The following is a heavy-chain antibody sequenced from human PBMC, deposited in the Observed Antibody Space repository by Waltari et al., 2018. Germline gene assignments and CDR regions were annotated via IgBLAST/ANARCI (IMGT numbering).Heavy chain of an antibody. V-gene: IGHV3-7*03. CDR1: GFTFSSYW. D-gene: IGHD4-17*01. CDR3: ARIYYGDYVVY. Sequence: EVQLVESGGGLVQPGGSLRLSCAATGFTFSSYWMSWVRQAPGKGLEWVANIKQDGSEKYYVDSVKGRFTISRDNAKNSLYLQMNSLRAEDTAVYYCARIYYGDYVVYWGQGTLVTVSS. J-gene: IGHJ4*02. CDR2: IKQDGSEK.